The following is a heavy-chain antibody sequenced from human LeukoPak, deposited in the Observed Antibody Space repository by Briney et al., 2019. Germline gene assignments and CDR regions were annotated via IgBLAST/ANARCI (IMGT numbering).Heavy chain of an antibody. CDR2: IYTSGST. V-gene: IGHV4-4*07. D-gene: IGHD6-6*01. J-gene: IGHJ5*02. CDR1: GGSISSYY. CDR3: ARDRGIWQLASPGWFDP. Sequence: PSETLSLTSTVSGGSISSYYWSWIRQPAGKGLEWIGRIYTSGSTNYNPSLKSRVTMSVDTSKNQFSLKLSSVTAADTAVYYCARDRGIWQLASPGWFDPWGQGTLVTVSS.